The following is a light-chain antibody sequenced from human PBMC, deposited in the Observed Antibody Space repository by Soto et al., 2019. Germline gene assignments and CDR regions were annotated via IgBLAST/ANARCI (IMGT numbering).Light chain of an antibody. CDR1: SSDVGSYNL. J-gene: IGLJ2*01. V-gene: IGLV2-23*01. Sequence: QSALTQPASVSGSPGQSITISCTGTSSDVGSYNLVSWYQHHPGKAPKVIIYEDSKRPSGASNRFSGSKSGNTASLTISGLQAEEEADYYGCSYAGRSSWVFGGGTKPTVL. CDR3: CSYAGRSSWV. CDR2: EDS.